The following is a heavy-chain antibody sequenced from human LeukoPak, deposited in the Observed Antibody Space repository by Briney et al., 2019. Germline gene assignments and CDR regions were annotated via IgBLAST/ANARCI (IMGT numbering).Heavy chain of an antibody. CDR2: ISSSSSSYI. Sequence: GGSLRLSCAASGFTFSSYSMNWVRQAPGKGLEWVSSISSSSSSYIYYADSVKGRFTISRDNAKNSLYLQMNSLRAEDTAVYYCARDGRITIFGVKFDPWGRGTLVTVSS. J-gene: IGHJ5*02. CDR1: GFTFSSYS. CDR3: ARDGRITIFGVKFDP. V-gene: IGHV3-21*01. D-gene: IGHD3-3*01.